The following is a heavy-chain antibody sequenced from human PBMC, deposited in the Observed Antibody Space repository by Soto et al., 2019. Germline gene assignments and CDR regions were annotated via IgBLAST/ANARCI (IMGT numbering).Heavy chain of an antibody. J-gene: IGHJ4*02. CDR1: GFTFSSYA. CDR3: ARGKGAYYYGSGSN. V-gene: IGHV3-30-3*01. D-gene: IGHD3-10*01. CDR2: ISYDGSNK. Sequence: QVQLVESGGGVVQPGRSLRLSCAASGFTFSSYAMHWVRQAPGKGLEWVAVISYDGSNKYYADSVKGRFTISRDNSKNTLYLQMNSLRAEDTAVYYCARGKGAYYYGSGSNWGQGTLVTVSS.